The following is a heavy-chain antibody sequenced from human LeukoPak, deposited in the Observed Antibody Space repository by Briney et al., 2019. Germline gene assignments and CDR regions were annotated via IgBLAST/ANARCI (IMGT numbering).Heavy chain of an antibody. D-gene: IGHD1-1*01. CDR1: GGSISSDY. CDR2: IYYSGST. J-gene: IGHJ5*02. V-gene: IGHV4-59*01. CDR3: ATVAPSGNWFDP. Sequence: SETLSLTCTVSGGSISSDYRSWIRQPPGKGLEWIGYIYYSGSTNYNPSLKSRVTISIDTSKNQFSLILSSVTAADTAVYYCATVAPSGNWFDPWGQGTLVTISS.